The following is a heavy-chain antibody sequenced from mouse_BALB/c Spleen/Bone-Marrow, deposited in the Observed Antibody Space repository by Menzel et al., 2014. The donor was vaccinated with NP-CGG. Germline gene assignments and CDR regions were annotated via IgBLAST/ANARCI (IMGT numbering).Heavy chain of an antibody. D-gene: IGHD2-4*01. Sequence: DVQLVESGGGLVQPGGSRKLSCAASGFTSXNFGMHWVRQAPEKGLEWVAYISGGSSSIYYGDTVKGRFTISRDNPKNTLFLQMTSLRSEDTAMYFCSRGEDYDGYAMDYWGQGTSITVSS. J-gene: IGHJ4*01. CDR3: SRGEDYDGYAMDY. V-gene: IGHV5-17*02. CDR2: ISGGSSSI. CDR1: GFTSXNFG.